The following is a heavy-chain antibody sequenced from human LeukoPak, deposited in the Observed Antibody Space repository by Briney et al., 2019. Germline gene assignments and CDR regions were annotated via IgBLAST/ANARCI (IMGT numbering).Heavy chain of an antibody. CDR3: ARGNEDMIEQPVSQWFGP. D-gene: IGHD1/OR15-1a*01. CDR2: ISSRGTAI. J-gene: IGHJ5*02. CDR1: GFTFSNYE. V-gene: IGHV3-48*03. Sequence: PGGSLRLSCAASGFTFSNYEMIWVRQAPGMGLEWVSYISSRGTAIYYADSVKGRFTISRDNAKNSLSLQMNSLRAEDTAVYYCARGNEDMIEQPVSQWFGPWGQGTLVTVSS.